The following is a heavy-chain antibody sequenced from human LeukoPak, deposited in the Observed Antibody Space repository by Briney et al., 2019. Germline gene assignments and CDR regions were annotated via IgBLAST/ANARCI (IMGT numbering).Heavy chain of an antibody. J-gene: IGHJ3*02. D-gene: IGHD3-22*01. Sequence: GGSLRLSCAASGFTVSSNYMSWVRQARGKGLEWVSVIYGGGSTYYADSVKGRFTISRDNSKNTLYLQMNSLRAEDTAVYYCARDLPYYYDSSGYGAFDIWGQGTMVTDSS. CDR3: ARDLPYYYDSSGYGAFDI. V-gene: IGHV3-53*01. CDR2: IYGGGST. CDR1: GFTVSSNY.